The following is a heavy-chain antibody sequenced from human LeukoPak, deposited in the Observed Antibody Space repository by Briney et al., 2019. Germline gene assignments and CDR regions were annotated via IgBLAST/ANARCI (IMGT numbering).Heavy chain of an antibody. CDR3: AKQDAYCGGDCYSIDY. J-gene: IGHJ4*02. CDR1: GFTFSSYA. D-gene: IGHD2-21*02. V-gene: IGHV3-23*01. CDR2: ISGSGGST. Sequence: AGGPLRPSCAASGFTFSSYAMSWVRQAPGKGLEWVSAISGSGGSTYYADSVKGRFTISRDNSKNTLYLQMNSLRAEDTAVYYCAKQDAYCGGDCYSIDYWGQGTLVTVSS.